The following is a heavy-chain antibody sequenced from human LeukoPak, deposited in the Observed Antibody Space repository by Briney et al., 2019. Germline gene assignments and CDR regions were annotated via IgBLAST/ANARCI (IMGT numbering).Heavy chain of an antibody. D-gene: IGHD3-22*01. CDR3: ARGRGTMIVAHFDY. J-gene: IGHJ4*02. CDR1: GGSISSSSYY. Sequence: PSETLSLTCTVSGGSISSSSYYWGWIRQPPGKGLEWIGSIYYSGSTYYNPSLKSRVTISVDTSKNQFSLKLSSVTAADTAVYYCARGRGTMIVAHFDYWGQGTLVTVSS. CDR2: IYYSGST. V-gene: IGHV4-39*01.